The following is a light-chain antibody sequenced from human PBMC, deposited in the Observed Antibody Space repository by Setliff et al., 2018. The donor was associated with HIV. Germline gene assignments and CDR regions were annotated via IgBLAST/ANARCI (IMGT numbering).Light chain of an antibody. Sequence: QSALAQPASVSGSPGQSITISCTGTSSDVGGYNYVSWYQQHPGKAPKFMIYDVSKRPSGVSNRFSGSKPGNTASLTISGLHAEDEADYYCSSYTSSSTYVFGTGTKV. CDR1: SSDVGGYNY. J-gene: IGLJ1*01. CDR3: SSYTSSSTYV. V-gene: IGLV2-14*01. CDR2: DVS.